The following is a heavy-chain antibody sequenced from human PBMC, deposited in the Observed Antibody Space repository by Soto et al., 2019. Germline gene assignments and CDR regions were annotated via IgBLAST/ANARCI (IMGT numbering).Heavy chain of an antibody. J-gene: IGHJ6*02. D-gene: IGHD3-3*01. CDR3: ARDLLRFLEWPHGRLPPYYYYGMDV. Sequence: GGSLRLSCAASGFTFSSYAMHWVRQAPGKGLEWVAVISYDGSNKYYADSVKGRFTISRDNSKNTLYLQMNSLRAEDTAVYYCARDLLRFLEWPHGRLPPYYYYGMDVWGQGTTVTVSS. CDR2: ISYDGSNK. CDR1: GFTFSSYA. V-gene: IGHV3-30-3*01.